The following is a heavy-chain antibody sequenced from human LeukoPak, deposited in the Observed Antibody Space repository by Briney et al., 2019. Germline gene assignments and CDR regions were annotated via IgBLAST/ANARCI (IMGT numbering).Heavy chain of an antibody. J-gene: IGHJ4*02. D-gene: IGHD3-22*01. Sequence: GASVKVSCKASGGTFSSYAISWVRQAPGQGLEWMGGIIPIFGTANYAQKFQGRVTITADESTSTAYMELSSLRSEDTAVYYCARDGYYDSSGPIVDYWGQGTLVTVSS. CDR2: IIPIFGTA. V-gene: IGHV1-69*13. CDR1: GGTFSSYA. CDR3: ARDGYYDSSGPIVDY.